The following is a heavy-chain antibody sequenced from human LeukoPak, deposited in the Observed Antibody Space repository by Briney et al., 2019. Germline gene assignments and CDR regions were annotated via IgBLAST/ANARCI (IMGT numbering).Heavy chain of an antibody. Sequence: SETLSLTCTVSGGSISSSSYYWGWIRQPPGKGLEWIGSIYYSGSTYYNPSLKSRVTISVDTSKNQFSLKLSSVTAADTAVYYCAKDFIQYGSGTYADYWGQGTLVTVSS. J-gene: IGHJ4*02. CDR3: AKDFIQYGSGTYADY. V-gene: IGHV4-39*02. D-gene: IGHD3-10*01. CDR1: GGSISSSSYY. CDR2: IYYSGST.